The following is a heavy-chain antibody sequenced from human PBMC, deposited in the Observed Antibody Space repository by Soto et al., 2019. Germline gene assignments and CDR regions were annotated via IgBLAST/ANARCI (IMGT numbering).Heavy chain of an antibody. CDR1: GYSISSGYY. Sequence: SETLSLTCAVSGYSISSGYYWGWIRQPPGKGLEWIGSIYHSGSTYYNPSLKSRVTISVDTSKNQFSLKLSSVTAADTAVYYRARVGAYCSGGSCSDSGFDYWGQGTLVTVSS. D-gene: IGHD2-15*01. CDR2: IYHSGST. J-gene: IGHJ4*02. CDR3: ARVGAYCSGGSCSDSGFDY. V-gene: IGHV4-38-2*01.